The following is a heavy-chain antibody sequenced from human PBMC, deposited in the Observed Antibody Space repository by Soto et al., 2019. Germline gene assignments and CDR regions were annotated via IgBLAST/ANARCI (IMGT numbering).Heavy chain of an antibody. Sequence: ASVKVSCKASGYTFTSYGISWVRQAPGQGLAWMGWISAYNGNTNYAQKLQGRVTMTTDTSTSTAYMELRSLRSDDTAVYYCARDTPWGIVVVVAAYYYYGMDVWGQGTTVTVSS. CDR1: GYTFTSYG. CDR3: ARDTPWGIVVVVAAYYYYGMDV. V-gene: IGHV1-18*01. J-gene: IGHJ6*02. CDR2: ISAYNGNT. D-gene: IGHD2-15*01.